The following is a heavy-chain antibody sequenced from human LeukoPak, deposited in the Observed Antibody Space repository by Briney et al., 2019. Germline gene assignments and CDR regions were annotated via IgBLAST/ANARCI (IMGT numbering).Heavy chain of an antibody. D-gene: IGHD2-21*02. J-gene: IGHJ4*02. V-gene: IGHV3-30-3*01. CDR1: GFTFSSYA. Sequence: PGRSLRLSCAASGFTFSSYAMHWVRQAPGKGLEWVAVISYDGSNKYYADSVKGRFTISRDNSKNTLYVQMNSLRAEDTAIYYCAKDLDTADPRGVIDYWGQGTLVTVSS. CDR3: AKDLDTADPRGVIDY. CDR2: ISYDGSNK.